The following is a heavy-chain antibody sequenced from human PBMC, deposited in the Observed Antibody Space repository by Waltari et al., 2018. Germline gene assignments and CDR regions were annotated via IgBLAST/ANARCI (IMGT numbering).Heavy chain of an antibody. CDR3: AREAPPDCSSTSCYTPQVGSFDP. D-gene: IGHD2-2*02. V-gene: IGHV1-3*03. Sequence: QVQLVQSGAEVKKPGASVKVSCKASGYTFTSYAMHWVRQAPGQRLEWMGWINAGNGNTKYSQEFQGRVTITRDTSASTAYMELSSLRSEDMAVYYCAREAPPDCSSTSCYTPQVGSFDPWGQGTLVTVSS. CDR2: INAGNGNT. J-gene: IGHJ5*02. CDR1: GYTFTSYA.